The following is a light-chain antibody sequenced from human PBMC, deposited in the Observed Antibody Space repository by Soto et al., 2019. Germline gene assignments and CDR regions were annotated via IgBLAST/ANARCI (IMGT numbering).Light chain of an antibody. Sequence: QSALTQPPSASGSPGQSVTISCTGTTSDVGGYDFVSWYQQHPGKAPKLMIYDVTKRPSGVPDRFSGSKSGSTASLTVSGLQAADEADYYCSSYAGDNDYVVFGGGTKLTVL. CDR2: DVT. J-gene: IGLJ2*01. CDR1: TSDVGGYDF. V-gene: IGLV2-8*01. CDR3: SSYAGDNDYVV.